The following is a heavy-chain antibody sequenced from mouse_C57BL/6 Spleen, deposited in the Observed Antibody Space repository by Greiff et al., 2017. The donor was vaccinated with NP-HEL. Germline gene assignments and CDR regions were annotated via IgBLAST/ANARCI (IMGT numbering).Heavy chain of an antibody. Sequence: VQLVESGAELVRPGASVTLSCKASGYTFTDYEMHWVKQTPVHGLEWIGAIDPETGGTAYNQKFKGKAILTADKSSSTAYMELRSLTSEDSAVYYCTRGVTTVVGDYWGQGTTLTVSS. J-gene: IGHJ2*01. D-gene: IGHD1-1*01. CDR2: IDPETGGT. CDR3: TRGVTTVVGDY. CDR1: GYTFTDYE. V-gene: IGHV1-15*01.